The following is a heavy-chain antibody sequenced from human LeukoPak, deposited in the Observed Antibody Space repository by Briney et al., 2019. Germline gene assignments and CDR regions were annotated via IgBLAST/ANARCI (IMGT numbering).Heavy chain of an antibody. CDR1: GFTFSSYG. Sequence: GGSLRLSCAASGFTFSSYGMHWVRQAPGKGLEWVSSISSSSSSTNYADSVKGRFTISRDNAKNSLYLQMNSLRAEDTAVYYCARVPGKYAFDIWGQGTMVTVSA. CDR3: ARVPGKYAFDI. V-gene: IGHV3-21*04. J-gene: IGHJ3*02. CDR2: ISSSSSST. D-gene: IGHD3-10*01.